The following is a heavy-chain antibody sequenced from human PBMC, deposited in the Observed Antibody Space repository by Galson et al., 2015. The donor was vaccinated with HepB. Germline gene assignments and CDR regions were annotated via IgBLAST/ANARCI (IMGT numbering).Heavy chain of an antibody. CDR1: GFTFSVYT. Sequence: SLRLSCAASGFTFSVYTMNWVRQAPGKGLEWVSAVRGSGTGTWYADSVKGRFTISRDDSQNTVFLQLNSLRAEDTAIYYCAKDSGLGGEDYWGQGILVTVAS. V-gene: IGHV3-23*01. CDR3: AKDSGLGGEDY. D-gene: IGHD3-16*01. CDR2: VRGSGTGT. J-gene: IGHJ4*02.